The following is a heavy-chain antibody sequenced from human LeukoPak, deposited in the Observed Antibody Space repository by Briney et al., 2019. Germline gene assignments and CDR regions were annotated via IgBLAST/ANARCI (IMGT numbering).Heavy chain of an antibody. Sequence: GGSLRLSCTASGFTFSSYAMHWVRQAPGKGLEWVAVISFDGCNEYYAGSVKRRFTISRDSSKNTLYMQMNSLRAEDTAVYYCARAGGHYNWNFGDAIDIWGQGTMVTVSS. CDR3: ARAGGHYNWNFGDAIDI. D-gene: IGHD1-20*01. J-gene: IGHJ3*02. V-gene: IGHV3-30*04. CDR2: ISFDGCNE. CDR1: GFTFSSYA.